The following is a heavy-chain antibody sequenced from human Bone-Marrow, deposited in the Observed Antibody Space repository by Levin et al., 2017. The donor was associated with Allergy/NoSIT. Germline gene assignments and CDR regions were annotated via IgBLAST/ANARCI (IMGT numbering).Heavy chain of an antibody. CDR2: ISTSSSYI. CDR3: ARSLWFGESGADY. V-gene: IGHV3-21*01. CDR1: GFTFNSYT. J-gene: IGHJ4*02. Sequence: GGSLRLSCAASGFTFNSYTMNWFRQAPGKGLEWVSSISTSSSYIYTSDALKGRFTISRDNARQSLSLQMNSLRAEDTAVYFCARSLWFGESGADYWGQGTLVTVSS. D-gene: IGHD3-10*01.